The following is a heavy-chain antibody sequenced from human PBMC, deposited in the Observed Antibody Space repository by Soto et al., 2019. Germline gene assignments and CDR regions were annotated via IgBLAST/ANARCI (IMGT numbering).Heavy chain of an antibody. Sequence: GASVKVSCKASGYTFTGYYMHWVRQAPGQGLEWMGWINPNSGGTNYAQKFQGRVTMTRDTSISTAYMELSRLRSDDTAVYYCARDRGYYDSSGYSETTIDYWGQGTLVTVSS. J-gene: IGHJ4*02. CDR1: GYTFTGYY. V-gene: IGHV1-2*02. CDR2: INPNSGGT. D-gene: IGHD3-22*01. CDR3: ARDRGYYDSSGYSETTIDY.